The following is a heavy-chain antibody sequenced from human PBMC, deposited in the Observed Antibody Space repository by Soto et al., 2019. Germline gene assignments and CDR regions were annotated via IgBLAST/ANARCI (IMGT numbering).Heavy chain of an antibody. J-gene: IGHJ4*02. Sequence: PSQTLSLTCAISGDSVSSNSAAWNWIRQSPSRGLEWLGRTYYRSKWYNDYAVSVKSRITINPDTSKNQFSLQLNSVTPEDTAVDYCARVYYDILTGYYNVLDYWGQGTLVTVSS. D-gene: IGHD3-9*01. V-gene: IGHV6-1*01. CDR1: GDSVSSNSAA. CDR3: ARVYYDILTGYYNVLDY. CDR2: TYYRSKWYN.